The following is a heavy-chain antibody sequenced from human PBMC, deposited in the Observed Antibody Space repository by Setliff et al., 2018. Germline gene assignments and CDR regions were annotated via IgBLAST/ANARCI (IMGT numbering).Heavy chain of an antibody. J-gene: IGHJ4*02. D-gene: IGHD2-2*01. CDR1: GYTFTNYA. CDR3: SRLVRYCTQTSCQRASGDDY. V-gene: IGHV1-18*01. CDR2: ISAYTGNT. Sequence: GSVKVSCKASGYTFTNYAISWVRQAPGQGLEWMGWISAYTGNTYYAPKLQGRVTMTTDTSTTTAYMELRSLRSDDTAVYYCSRLVRYCTQTSCQRASGDDYWGQGTLVTVSS.